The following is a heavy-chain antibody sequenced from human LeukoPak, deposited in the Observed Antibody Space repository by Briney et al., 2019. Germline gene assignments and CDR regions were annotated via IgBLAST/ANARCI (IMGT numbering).Heavy chain of an antibody. V-gene: IGHV3-23*01. Sequence: PGGSLRLSCAASGFTFSSYAMSWVRQAPGKGLEWVSAISGSGGSTYYADSVKGRFTISRDNSKNTLYLQMNSLRAEDTAIYYCARENWVYNWKYDSSGSGINYWGQGTLVTVSS. J-gene: IGHJ4*02. D-gene: IGHD3-22*01. CDR1: GFTFSSYA. CDR3: ARENWVYNWKYDSSGSGINY. CDR2: ISGSGGST.